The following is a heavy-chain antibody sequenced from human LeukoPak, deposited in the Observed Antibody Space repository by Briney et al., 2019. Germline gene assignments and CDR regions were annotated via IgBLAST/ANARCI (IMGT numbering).Heavy chain of an antibody. Sequence: GESLKISCKGSGYSFTNYWIGWVRQMPGKGLEWMGINYPGDSDTRYSPSFQGQVTISADKSISTAYLHWSSLKASDTAMYYCARRGIAVAGTPAEYFQHWGQGTLVTVSS. CDR1: GYSFTNYW. V-gene: IGHV5-51*01. CDR2: NYPGDSDT. D-gene: IGHD6-19*01. CDR3: ARRGIAVAGTPAEYFQH. J-gene: IGHJ1*01.